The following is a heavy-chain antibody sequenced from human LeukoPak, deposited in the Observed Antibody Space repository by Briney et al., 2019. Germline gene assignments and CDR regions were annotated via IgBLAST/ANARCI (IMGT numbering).Heavy chain of an antibody. J-gene: IGHJ3*02. D-gene: IGHD3-10*01. CDR2: ITSSSGFI. V-gene: IGHV3-21*01. Sequence: PGGSLRLSCAASGFTFSSYTMNWVRQAPGKGLERVSSITSSSGFISYADSVKGRFTISRDNAKNSLYLQMNSLTAEDTAVYYCARDGNYVSGRVGAFDIWGQGTMVTVSS. CDR3: ARDGNYVSGRVGAFDI. CDR1: GFTFSSYT.